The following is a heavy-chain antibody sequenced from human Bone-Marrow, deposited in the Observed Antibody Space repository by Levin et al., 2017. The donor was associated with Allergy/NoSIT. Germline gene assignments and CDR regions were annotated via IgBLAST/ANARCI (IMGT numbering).Heavy chain of an antibody. CDR3: ARVLQYSYYYTDV. D-gene: IGHD2-21*01. V-gene: IGHV4-61*09. CDR1: GVSITSGSYY. Sequence: KASETLSLTCTVSGVSITSGSYYWSWIRQPAGKGLEWIGHSYTSGNITYNPSLKSRVTISLDTSKNQFSLQLRSVTAADTAVYYCARVLQYSYYYTDVWGKGTMVTVSS. J-gene: IGHJ6*03. CDR2: SYTSGNI.